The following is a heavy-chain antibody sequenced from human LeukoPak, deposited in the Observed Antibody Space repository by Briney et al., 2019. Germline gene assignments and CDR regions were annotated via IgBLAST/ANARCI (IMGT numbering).Heavy chain of an antibody. V-gene: IGHV1-18*04. CDR3: ARYGSGSSHFDY. J-gene: IGHJ4*02. CDR1: GYTFTAYY. Sequence: ASVKVSCKASGYTFTAYYMHWVRQAPGQGPEWMGRISAYNGNTNYAQKLQGRVTMTTDTSTSTAYMELRSLRSDDTAVYCCARYGSGSSHFDYWGQGTLVTVSS. D-gene: IGHD3-10*01. CDR2: ISAYNGNT.